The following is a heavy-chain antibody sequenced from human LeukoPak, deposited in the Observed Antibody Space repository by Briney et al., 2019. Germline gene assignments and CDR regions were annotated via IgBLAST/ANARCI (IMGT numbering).Heavy chain of an antibody. CDR2: INHSGGT. V-gene: IGHV4-34*01. CDR3: ARGVVTMVRGVIYASRPKNWFDP. Sequence: SETLSLTCAVYGGSFSDYYWNWIRQPPGKGLEWIGEINHSGGTNYNPSLKSRVTISVDTSKNQFSLKLSSVTAADTAVYYRARGVVTMVRGVIYASRPKNWFDPWGQGTLVTVSS. J-gene: IGHJ5*02. D-gene: IGHD3-10*01. CDR1: GGSFSDYY.